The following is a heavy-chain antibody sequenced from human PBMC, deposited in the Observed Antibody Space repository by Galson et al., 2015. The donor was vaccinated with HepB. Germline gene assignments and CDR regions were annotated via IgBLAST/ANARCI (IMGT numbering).Heavy chain of an antibody. CDR1: GYSFTSYW. Sequence: QSGAEVKKPGESLRISCKGSGYSFTSYWISWVRQMPGKGLEWMGRIDPSDSNTNYSPSFQGHVTISADESISTAYLQWSSLMASDTAMYYCARLRAPGGYYYLPGDYWGQGTLVTVSS. V-gene: IGHV5-10-1*01. J-gene: IGHJ4*02. CDR2: IDPSDSNT. CDR3: ARLRAPGGYYYLPGDY. D-gene: IGHD3-22*01.